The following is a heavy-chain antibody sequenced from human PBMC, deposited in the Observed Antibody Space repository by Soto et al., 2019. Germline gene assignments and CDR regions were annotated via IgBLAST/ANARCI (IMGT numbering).Heavy chain of an antibody. Sequence: GASVKFYCKASGYTFTSYGISLVRQAPRQGLEWMGWISAYNGNTNYAQKLQGRVTMTTDTSTSTAYMELRSLRSDDTAVYYCARDREYCSGGSCYSWGAYYYYYYMDVWGKGTTVTVSS. CDR3: ARDREYCSGGSCYSWGAYYYYYYMDV. D-gene: IGHD2-15*01. J-gene: IGHJ6*03. CDR1: GYTFTSYG. V-gene: IGHV1-18*01. CDR2: ISAYNGNT.